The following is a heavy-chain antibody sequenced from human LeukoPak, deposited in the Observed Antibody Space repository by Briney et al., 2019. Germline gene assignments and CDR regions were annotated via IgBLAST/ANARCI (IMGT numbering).Heavy chain of an antibody. CDR1: GGSISSSSYY. V-gene: IGHV4-39*01. Sequence: PSETLSLTCTVSGGSISSSSYYWGWIRQPPGKGLEWIGSIYYSGSTYYNPSLKSRVTISVDTSKNQFSLKLSSVTAADTAVYYCARGYCSSTSCALFDYWGQGTLVTVSS. J-gene: IGHJ4*02. CDR3: ARGYCSSTSCALFDY. D-gene: IGHD2-2*01. CDR2: IYYSGST.